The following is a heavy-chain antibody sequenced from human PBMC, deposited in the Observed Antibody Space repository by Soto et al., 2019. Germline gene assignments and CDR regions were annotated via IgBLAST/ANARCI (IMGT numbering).Heavy chain of an antibody. V-gene: IGHV1-8*01. J-gene: IGHJ5*02. Sequence: GASVKVSCKASGYTFITYDINWVRQATGQGLEWVGWMNPNNGNTGYAQKFQGRVTMTRNTSISTAYMELSSLTSEDTAVYYCAKMDYRGSRASPNWFDPWGQGTLVTSPQ. D-gene: IGHD2-15*01. CDR2: MNPNNGNT. CDR3: AKMDYRGSRASPNWFDP. CDR1: GYTFITYD.